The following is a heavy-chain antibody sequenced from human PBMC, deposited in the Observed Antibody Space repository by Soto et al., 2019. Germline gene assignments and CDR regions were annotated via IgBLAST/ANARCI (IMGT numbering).Heavy chain of an antibody. V-gene: IGHV3-21*01. CDR1: GLPFSSYS. CDR3: ARDLHMTTVTTINYHDAFDI. D-gene: IGHD4-17*01. CDR2: ISSSSSYI. Sequence: PGGSLRLSCAASGLPFSSYSVNWVRQAQGKGLEWVSSISSSSSYIYYADSVKGRFTISRDNAKNSLYLQMNSLRAEDTAVYYCARDLHMTTVTTINYHDAFDIWGQGTMVTVSS. J-gene: IGHJ3*02.